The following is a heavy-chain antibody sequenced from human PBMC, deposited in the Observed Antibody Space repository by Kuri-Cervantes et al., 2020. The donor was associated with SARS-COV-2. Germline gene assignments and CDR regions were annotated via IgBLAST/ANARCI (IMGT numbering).Heavy chain of an antibody. Sequence: GSLRLSCTVSGGSISSYYWSWIRQPPGKGLEWIGYIYYSGSTSYNPSLGSRGTISIDTSRNLFSLSLSSVTAADTSLYFCARQRDSQFDYWGQGTLVTVSS. CDR3: ARQRDSQFDY. D-gene: IGHD3-22*01. J-gene: IGHJ4*02. CDR2: IYYSGST. CDR1: GGSISSYY. V-gene: IGHV4-59*08.